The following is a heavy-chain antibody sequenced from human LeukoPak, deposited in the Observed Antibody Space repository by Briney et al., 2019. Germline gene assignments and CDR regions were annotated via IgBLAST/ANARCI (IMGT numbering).Heavy chain of an antibody. D-gene: IGHD2-15*01. CDR1: GYTFNTYW. Sequence: GESLKISCKASGYTFNTYWIGWVRQLPGKGLEWMGITYPGDSDTRYSPSFQDQVIFSVDKSITTAYLQWTSLRASDTATYYCARPSDWNSGYCSGGSCPPHYWGQGTLVTVSS. J-gene: IGHJ4*02. V-gene: IGHV5-51*01. CDR3: ARPSDWNSGYCSGGSCPPHY. CDR2: TYPGDSDT.